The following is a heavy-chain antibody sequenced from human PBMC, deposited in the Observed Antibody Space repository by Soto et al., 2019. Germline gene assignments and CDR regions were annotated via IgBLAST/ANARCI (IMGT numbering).Heavy chain of an antibody. J-gene: IGHJ4*02. CDR2: INPNSGGT. CDR1: GYTFTGYY. Sequence: EASVKVSCKASGYTFTGYYMHWVRQAPGQGLEWMGWINPNSGGTNYAQKFQGWVTMTRDTSISTAYMELSRLRSDDTAVYYCARGSPVAAAGLNFDYWGQGTLVTVSS. D-gene: IGHD6-13*01. V-gene: IGHV1-2*04. CDR3: ARGSPVAAAGLNFDY.